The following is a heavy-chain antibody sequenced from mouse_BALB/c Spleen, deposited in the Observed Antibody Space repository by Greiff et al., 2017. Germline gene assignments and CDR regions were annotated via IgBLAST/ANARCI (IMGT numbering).Heavy chain of an antibody. CDR1: GFTFSSFG. CDR2: ISSGSSTI. V-gene: IGHV5-17*02. J-gene: IGHJ2*01. CDR3: LLWLRRDY. Sequence: EVMLVESGGGLVQPGGSRKLSCAASGFTFSSFGMHWVRQAPEKGLEWVAYISSGSSTIYYADTVKGRFTISRDNPKNTLFLQMTSLRSEDTAMYPDLLWLRRDYWGQGTTLTVSS. D-gene: IGHD2-2*01.